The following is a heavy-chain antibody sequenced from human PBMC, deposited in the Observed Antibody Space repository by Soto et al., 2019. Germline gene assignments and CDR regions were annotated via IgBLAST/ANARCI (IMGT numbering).Heavy chain of an antibody. CDR1: GFALTPYT. V-gene: IGHV3-30*14. CDR2: ISYDGGSE. Sequence: GGSLRLSCTARGFALTPYTLHWVRQAPGKGLEWVAVISYDGGSEYYADSVRGRFSVSRDNSKNTLYLQINNLRREDTALYYCAREKSSQWLASFDFWGQGTLVTVSS. CDR3: AREKSSQWLASFDF. D-gene: IGHD6-19*01. J-gene: IGHJ4*02.